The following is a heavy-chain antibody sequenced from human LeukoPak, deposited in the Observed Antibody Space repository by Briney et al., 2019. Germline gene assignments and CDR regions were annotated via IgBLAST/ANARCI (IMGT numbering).Heavy chain of an antibody. CDR1: GFTVSSNY. Sequence: PGGSLRLSCAASGFTVSSNYMSWVRQAPGKGLEWVSVIYSGGSTYYADSVKGRFTISRDNSRNTLHLQMDSLRADDTAVYYCATSYSSSSGPFDSWGQGTLVTVSS. V-gene: IGHV3-53*01. D-gene: IGHD6-6*01. CDR3: ATSYSSSSGPFDS. CDR2: IYSGGST. J-gene: IGHJ4*02.